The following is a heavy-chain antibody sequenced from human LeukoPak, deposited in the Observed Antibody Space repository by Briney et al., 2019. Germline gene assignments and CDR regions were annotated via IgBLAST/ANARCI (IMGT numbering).Heavy chain of an antibody. Sequence: SVKVSCKASGGTFSSYTISWVRQAPGQGLEWMGRIIPILGIANYAQKFQGRVTITADKSTSTAYMELSSLRSEDMAVYYCARAHGGNSIDYWGQGTLVTVSS. V-gene: IGHV1-69*02. CDR2: IIPILGIA. CDR1: GGTFSSYT. J-gene: IGHJ4*02. CDR3: ARAHGGNSIDY. D-gene: IGHD4-23*01.